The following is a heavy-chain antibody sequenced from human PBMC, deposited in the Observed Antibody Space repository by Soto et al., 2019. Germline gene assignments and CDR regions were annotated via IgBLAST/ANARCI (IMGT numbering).Heavy chain of an antibody. V-gene: IGHV1-69*01. J-gene: IGHJ4*02. CDR2: FIPIFGTT. CDR1: GGTFSSYA. D-gene: IGHD3-22*01. CDR3: TRDRGRRYNDGRGYYYSAY. Sequence: QVHLVQSGAEVKKPGSSVKVSCKASGGTFSSYAISWVRQAPGQGLEWMVGFIPIFGTTNYAQKFQGRVTITADESTSTAYMELSSLRSEDTAVYYCTRDRGRRYNDGRGYYYSAYWGQGTLVTVSS.